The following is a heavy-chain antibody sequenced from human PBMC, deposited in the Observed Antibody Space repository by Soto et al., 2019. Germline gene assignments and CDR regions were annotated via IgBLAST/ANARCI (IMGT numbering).Heavy chain of an antibody. D-gene: IGHD6-13*01. J-gene: IGHJ5*02. CDR1: GYTFTSYD. CDR2: MNPNSGNT. Sequence: ASVKVSCEASGYTFTSYDINWVRQATGQGLEWMGWMNPNSGNTGYAQKFQGRVTMTRNTSISTAYMELSSLRSEDTAVYYCARLIAAAGGDWFDPWGQGTPVTVSS. CDR3: ARLIAAAGGDWFDP. V-gene: IGHV1-8*01.